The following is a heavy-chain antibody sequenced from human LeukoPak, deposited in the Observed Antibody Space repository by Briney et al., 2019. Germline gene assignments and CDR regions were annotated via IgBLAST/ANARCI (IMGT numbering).Heavy chain of an antibody. Sequence: ASVKVSCKASGYTFTSYYMHWVRQAPGQGLEWMGIINPSGGSTSYAQKFQGRVTMTRDTSTSTVYMELSSLRSEDTAVYYRARISPDDAFDIWGPGTMVTVSS. CDR3: ARISPDDAFDI. V-gene: IGHV1-46*01. J-gene: IGHJ3*02. CDR2: INPSGGST. CDR1: GYTFTSYY.